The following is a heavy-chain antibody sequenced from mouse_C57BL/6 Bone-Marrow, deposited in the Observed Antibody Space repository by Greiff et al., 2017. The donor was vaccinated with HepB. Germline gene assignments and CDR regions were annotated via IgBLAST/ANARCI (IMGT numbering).Heavy chain of an antibody. CDR3: ARGGQITTVVDYWYFDV. CDR2: IYPGDGDT. V-gene: IGHV1-82*01. CDR1: GYAFSSSW. D-gene: IGHD1-1*01. J-gene: IGHJ1*03. Sequence: VQLQQSGPELVKPGASVKISCKASGYAFSSSWMNWVKQRPGKGLEWIGRIYPGDGDTNYNGKFKGKATLTADKSSSTAYMQLSSLTSEDSAVYFWARGGQITTVVDYWYFDVWGTGTTVTVSA.